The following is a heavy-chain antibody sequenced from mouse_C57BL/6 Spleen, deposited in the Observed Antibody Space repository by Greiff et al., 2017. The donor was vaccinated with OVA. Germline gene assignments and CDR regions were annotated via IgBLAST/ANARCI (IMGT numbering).Heavy chain of an antibody. Sequence: VQLQQPGAELVKPGASVKMSCKASGYTFTSYWITWVKQRPGQGLEWIGDIYPGSGSTNYNEKFKSKATLTVDTSSSTAYMQLSSLTSEDSAVYYCARRGPIYYGNYDYWGQGTTLTVSS. D-gene: IGHD2-1*01. CDR3: ARRGPIYYGNYDY. J-gene: IGHJ2*01. CDR2: IYPGSGST. V-gene: IGHV1-55*01. CDR1: GYTFTSYW.